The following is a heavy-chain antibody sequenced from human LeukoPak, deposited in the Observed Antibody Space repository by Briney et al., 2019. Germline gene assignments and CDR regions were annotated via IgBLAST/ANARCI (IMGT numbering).Heavy chain of an antibody. CDR1: GVSISSSNW. D-gene: IGHD1-26*01. CDR3: ARGLKVGAPPRLDY. Sequence: PSGTLSLTCAVSGVSISSSNWWSWVRQPPGKGLEWIGEINHSGSTNYNPSLKSRVTISVDTSKNQFSLKLSSVTAADTAVYYCARGLKVGAPPRLDYWGQETLVTVSS. J-gene: IGHJ4*02. V-gene: IGHV4-4*02. CDR2: INHSGST.